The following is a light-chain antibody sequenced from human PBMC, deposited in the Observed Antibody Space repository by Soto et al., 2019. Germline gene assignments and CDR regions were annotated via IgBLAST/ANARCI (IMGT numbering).Light chain of an antibody. CDR3: CAYAGSSTVVI. J-gene: IGLJ2*01. CDR1: SSDVGTYNL. CDR2: EVS. Sequence: QSALTQPASVSGSPGQSITISCTGTSSDVGTYNLVSWYQHHPGKAPKNMIYEVSKRPSGVSYRFSGSKSGNTASLTISGLQAEDEADYYCCAYAGSSTVVIFGGGTKLTVL. V-gene: IGLV2-23*02.